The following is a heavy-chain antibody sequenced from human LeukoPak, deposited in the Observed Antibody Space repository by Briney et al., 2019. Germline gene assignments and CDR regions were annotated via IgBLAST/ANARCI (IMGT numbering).Heavy chain of an antibody. Sequence: SETLSLTCTVSGGSITSNFWSWIRQPPGQGLQWVAYTHYSGSTNYNPSLESRVTISIDTSKNQFSLKVNSLTAADTAVYYCARTGYYASGSSYYYGMDVWGQGTTVTVSS. CDR1: GGSITSNF. D-gene: IGHD3-10*01. CDR2: THYSGST. CDR3: ARTGYYASGSSYYYGMDV. J-gene: IGHJ6*02. V-gene: IGHV4-59*08.